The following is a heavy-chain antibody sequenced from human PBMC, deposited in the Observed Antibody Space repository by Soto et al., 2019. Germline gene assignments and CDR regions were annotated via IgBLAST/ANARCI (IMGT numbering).Heavy chain of an antibody. Sequence: GGSLRLSCSASAFTFSNYAMNWVRQAPGKGLEWVSVISGSGGSASYADSVQGRFTISRDNSKNTLYLQMNSLRAEDTAIYYCVREDSAWDSRGSFDFWGRGTMVTVSS. CDR2: ISGSGGSA. D-gene: IGHD6-19*01. J-gene: IGHJ3*01. V-gene: IGHV3-23*01. CDR3: VREDSAWDSRGSFDF. CDR1: AFTFSNYA.